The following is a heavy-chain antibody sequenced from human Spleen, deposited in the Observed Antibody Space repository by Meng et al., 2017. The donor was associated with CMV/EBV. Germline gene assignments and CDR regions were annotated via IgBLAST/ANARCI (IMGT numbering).Heavy chain of an antibody. CDR1: GFTFTGYY. CDR3: AREGRGRGYYYGMDV. J-gene: IGHJ6*02. V-gene: IGHV1-2*02. CDR2: INPNSGGT. D-gene: IGHD3-16*01. Sequence: ASVKVSCKASGFTFTGYYIHWVRQAPGQGLEWMGWINPNSGGTNYAQKFQGRVTMTRDTSISTAYMERSRLRSDDTAVYYCAREGRGRGYYYGMDVWGQGTTVTVSS.